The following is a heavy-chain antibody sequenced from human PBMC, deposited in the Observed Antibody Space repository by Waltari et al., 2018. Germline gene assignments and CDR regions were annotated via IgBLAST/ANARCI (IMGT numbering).Heavy chain of an antibody. CDR1: GYTFTGYY. CDR3: ARSGGEARATANWFDP. V-gene: IGHV1-2*02. J-gene: IGHJ5*02. CDR2: INPNSGGT. Sequence: QVQLVQSGAEVKKPGASVKVSCKASGYTFTGYYMQWVRQAPGQGLEWMGWINPNSGGTNYAQKFQGRVTMTRDTSISTAYMELSRLRSDDTAVYYCARSGGEARATANWFDPWGQGTLVTVSS. D-gene: IGHD3-16*01.